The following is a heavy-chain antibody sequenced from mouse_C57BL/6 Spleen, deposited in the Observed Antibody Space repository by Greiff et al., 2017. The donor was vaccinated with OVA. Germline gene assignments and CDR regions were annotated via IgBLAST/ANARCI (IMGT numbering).Heavy chain of an antibody. J-gene: IGHJ1*03. Sequence: EVKLMESEGGLVQPGSSMKLSCTASGFTFSDYYMAWVRQVPEKGLEWVANINYDGSSTYYLDSLKSRFIISRDNAKNILYLQMSSLKSEDTATYYCAREGGDGSSYEGYFDVWGTGTTVTVSS. CDR2: INYDGSST. CDR3: AREGGDGSSYEGYFDV. V-gene: IGHV5-16*01. CDR1: GFTFSDYY. D-gene: IGHD1-1*01.